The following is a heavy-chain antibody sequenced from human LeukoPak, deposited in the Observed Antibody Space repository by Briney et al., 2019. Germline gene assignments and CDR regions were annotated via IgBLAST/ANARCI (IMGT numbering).Heavy chain of an antibody. V-gene: IGHV3-30*18. CDR2: ISYDGSNK. J-gene: IGHJ6*02. Sequence: GGSLRVSCAASRFTFSTYGMHWVRQAPGNGLEWVAVISYDGSNKYYADSVKGRFTISRDNSKNTLYLQMNSLRAEDTAVYYCAKDKSIAARPINYYYGMDVWGQGTTVTVSS. D-gene: IGHD6-6*01. CDR1: RFTFSTYG. CDR3: AKDKSIAARPINYYYGMDV.